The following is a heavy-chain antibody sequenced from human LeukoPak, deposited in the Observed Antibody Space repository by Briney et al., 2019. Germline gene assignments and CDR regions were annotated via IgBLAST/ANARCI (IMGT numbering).Heavy chain of an antibody. CDR3: AHVYGSGSFDI. V-gene: IGHV2-5*01. D-gene: IGHD3-10*01. CDR1: GFTFTSRGVG. J-gene: IGHJ3*02. CDR2: IWWNADK. Sequence: ESGPTLVKPTQTLTLTCTFSGFTFTSRGVGVGWIRQPPGKALEWLALIWWNADKRYSPTLKGRLTITPDTSQNQVVLKMTNMDPVDTATYYCAHVYGSGSFDIWGQGTMVTVSA.